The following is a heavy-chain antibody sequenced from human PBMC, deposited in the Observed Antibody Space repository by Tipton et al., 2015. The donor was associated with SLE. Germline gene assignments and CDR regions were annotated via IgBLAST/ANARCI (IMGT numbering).Heavy chain of an antibody. J-gene: IGHJ3*02. CDR2: IWYDGSNK. V-gene: IGHV3-33*01. CDR1: GFTFSSYG. Sequence: SGFTFSSYGMHWVRQAPGKGLEWVAVIWYDGSNKYYADSVKGRFTISRDNSKNTLYLQMNSLRAEDTAVYYCARAQYYYDSSGYYYRSGRAFDIWGQGTMVTVSS. D-gene: IGHD3-22*01. CDR3: ARAQYYYDSSGYYYRSGRAFDI.